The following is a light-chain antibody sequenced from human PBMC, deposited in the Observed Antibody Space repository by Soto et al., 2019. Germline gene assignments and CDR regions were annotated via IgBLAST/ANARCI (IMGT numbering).Light chain of an antibody. CDR1: QTVRNNY. J-gene: IGKJ4*01. V-gene: IGKV3-20*01. CDR2: DAS. Sequence: EFVLTQSPGTLSLSPGERATLSCRASQTVRNNYLAWYQQKPGQAPRLLIYDASSRATGIPDRFSGGGSGTDFTLTISRLEPEDFAVYYCQQFSRYPLTFGGGTKVDMK. CDR3: QQFSRYPLT.